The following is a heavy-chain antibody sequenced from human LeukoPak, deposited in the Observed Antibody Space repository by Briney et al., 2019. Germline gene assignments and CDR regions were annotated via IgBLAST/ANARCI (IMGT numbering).Heavy chain of an antibody. CDR1: GFTFSSYG. CDR3: AKDLKAGDGIWLNDC. J-gene: IGHJ4*02. D-gene: IGHD3-9*01. CDR2: ISYDGSNK. V-gene: IGHV3-30*18. Sequence: PGGSLRLSCAASGFTFSSYGMHWVRQAPGKGLEWVAVISYDGSNKYYADSVKGRFTISRDNSKDTLYLQMNSLRAEDTAVYYCAKDLKAGDGIWLNDCWGQGTLVTVSS.